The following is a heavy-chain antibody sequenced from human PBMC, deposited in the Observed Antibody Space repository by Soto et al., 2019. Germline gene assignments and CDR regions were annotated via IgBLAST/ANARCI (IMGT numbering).Heavy chain of an antibody. CDR3: ARDRAARGFDP. D-gene: IGHD6-6*01. J-gene: IGHJ5*02. CDR2: TYYRSKWYN. Sequence: PSQTLSLTCAISGDSVSSDSVAWNWIRQSPSRGLEWLGRTYYRSKWYNDYAVSVKSRITINSDTSKNQFSLHLNSVTPEDTAVYYCARDRAARGFDPWGQGPLVTVSS. CDR1: GDSVSSDSVA. V-gene: IGHV6-1*01.